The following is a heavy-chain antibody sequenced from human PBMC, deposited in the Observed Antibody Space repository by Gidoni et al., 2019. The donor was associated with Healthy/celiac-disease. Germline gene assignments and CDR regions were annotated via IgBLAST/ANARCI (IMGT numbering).Heavy chain of an antibody. CDR2: IYYSGST. D-gene: IGHD3-22*01. V-gene: IGHV4-39*01. CDR3: AGGDYYDTPGDGWFDP. J-gene: IGHJ5*02. CDR1: GGSISISSYY. Sequence: QLQLQVSGPGLVTSSETLSLTCTVSGGSISISSYYWGWIGQPPGKGLEWIGSIYYSGSTYYNPSLKSRVTISVDTSKNQFSLKLSSVTAADTAVYYCAGGDYYDTPGDGWFDPWGQGTLVTVSS.